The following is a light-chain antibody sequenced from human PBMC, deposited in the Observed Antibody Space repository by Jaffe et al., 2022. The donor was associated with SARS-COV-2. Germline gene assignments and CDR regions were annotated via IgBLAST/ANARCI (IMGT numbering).Light chain of an antibody. V-gene: IGLV3-1*01. Sequence: SYELTQPPSVSVSPGQTANITCSGDKLGDKYACWYQQKPGQSPVLVIYQDTKRPSGIPERFSGSNSGNTATLTISGTQAMDEADYFCQAWDSSTARDVVFGGGTQLTVL. CDR2: QDT. CDR3: QAWDSSTARDVV. CDR1: KLGDKY. J-gene: IGLJ2*01.